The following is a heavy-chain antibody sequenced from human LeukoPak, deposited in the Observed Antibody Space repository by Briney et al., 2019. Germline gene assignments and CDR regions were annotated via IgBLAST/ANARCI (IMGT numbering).Heavy chain of an antibody. J-gene: IGHJ4*02. CDR2: ISSSTNYI. Sequence: GGSLRLSCAASGFTFSSYAMSWVRQAPGKGLEWVSSISSSTNYIYYADSVKGRFTISRDNAKNSLYLQMNSLRAEDTAIYYCAREDASTFDYWGQGTLVTVSS. V-gene: IGHV3-21*01. D-gene: IGHD3-16*01. CDR1: GFTFSSYA. CDR3: AREDASTFDY.